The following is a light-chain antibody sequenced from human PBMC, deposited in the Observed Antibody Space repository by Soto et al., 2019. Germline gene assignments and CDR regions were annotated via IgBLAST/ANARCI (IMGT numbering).Light chain of an antibody. CDR2: GAS. V-gene: IGKV3-15*01. Sequence: EILMTQSPATLAVSPGERATRACGASQSISRHLAWYQQRPGQAPRLLIYGASTRATGIPARFSGSGSGTDFTLTISSLEPEDFAIYYCQQYDRSSRTFGQGTKVDIK. CDR1: QSISRH. CDR3: QQYDRSSRT. J-gene: IGKJ1*01.